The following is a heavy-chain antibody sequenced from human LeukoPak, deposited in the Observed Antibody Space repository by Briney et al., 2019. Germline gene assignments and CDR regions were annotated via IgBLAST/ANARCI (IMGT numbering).Heavy chain of an antibody. D-gene: IGHD6-19*01. CDR3: ARARTAVAGGFDY. CDR2: IYYSGST. J-gene: IGHJ4*02. V-gene: IGHV4-59*08. Sequence: PSETLSLTCTVSGGSISSYYWSWIRQPPGKGLEWIGYIYYSGSTNYNPSLKSRVTISVDTSKNQFSLKLSSVTAADTAVYYCARARTAVAGGFDYWGQGTLVTVSS. CDR1: GGSISSYY.